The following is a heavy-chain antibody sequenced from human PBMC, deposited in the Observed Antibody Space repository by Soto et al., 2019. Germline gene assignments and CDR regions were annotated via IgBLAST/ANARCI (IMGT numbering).Heavy chain of an antibody. CDR3: ARDPSPILTGYPFDY. CDR2: ISYDGSNK. Sequence: QVQLVESGGGVVQPGRSLRLSCAASGFTFSSYAMHWVRQAPGKGLEWVAVISYDGSNKYYADSVKGRFTISRDNSKKTLYLQMNSLRAEDTAVYYFARDPSPILTGYPFDYWGQGTLVTVSS. V-gene: IGHV3-30-3*01. J-gene: IGHJ4*02. CDR1: GFTFSSYA. D-gene: IGHD3-9*01.